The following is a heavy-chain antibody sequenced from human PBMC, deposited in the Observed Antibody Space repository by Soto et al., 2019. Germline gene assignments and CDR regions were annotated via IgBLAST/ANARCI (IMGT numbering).Heavy chain of an antibody. CDR1: GFIFNIYV. CDR3: AKGQLYHDVLTGP. V-gene: IGHV3-23*01. CDR2: LSVGGDTA. Sequence: PGGSLRLSCVASGFIFNIYVMSWVRQAPGKGLEWVSSLSVGGDTAYYADSVKGRFTISRDDSKDTLYLQMNSLRAEDTAIYYCAKGQLYHDVLTGPWGQGTLVTVSS. D-gene: IGHD3-9*01. J-gene: IGHJ5*02.